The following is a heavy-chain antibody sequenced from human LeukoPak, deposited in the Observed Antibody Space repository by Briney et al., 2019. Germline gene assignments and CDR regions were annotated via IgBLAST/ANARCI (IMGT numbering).Heavy chain of an antibody. J-gene: IGHJ4*02. V-gene: IGHV1-2*02. CDR1: GYTFIAYY. CDR3: ARDLQEVPRPGRVDY. Sequence: ASVKVSCKTSGYTFIAYYMHWVRQAPRQGLEWMGWINPNSGVTKYAQRFQGRLTMTRDTSISTAYMELSSLRSDDTAVYYCARDLQEVPRPGRVDYWGQGTLVTVSS. CDR2: INPNSGVT. D-gene: IGHD1-1*01.